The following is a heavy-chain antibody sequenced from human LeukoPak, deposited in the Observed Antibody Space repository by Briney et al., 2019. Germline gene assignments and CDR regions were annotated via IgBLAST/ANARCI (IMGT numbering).Heavy chain of an antibody. CDR3: DN. CDR2: IYYTGST. CDR1: GGSIGSSAYS. V-gene: IGHV4-39*01. J-gene: IGHJ4*02. Sequence: SETLSLTCTVSGGSIGSSAYSWGWIRQPPGKGLEWIGNIYYTGSTYYNVSLNSRVTISIDTSKNLFSLRLNSNCAKSGGYGLIDNWGQGTLVTVSS. D-gene: IGHD1-26*01.